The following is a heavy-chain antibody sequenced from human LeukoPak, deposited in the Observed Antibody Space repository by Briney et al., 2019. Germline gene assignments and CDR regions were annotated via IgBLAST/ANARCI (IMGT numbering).Heavy chain of an antibody. D-gene: IGHD3-22*01. CDR1: GGSISSGSHY. CDR2: IYTSGST. CDR3: ARDFGGYYPIDAFDI. Sequence: SETLSLTCTVSGGSISSGSHYWSWIRQPAGKGLEWIGRIYTSGSTNYNPSLKSRVTISVDTSKNQFSLKLSSVTAADTAVYYCARDFGGYYPIDAFDIWGQGTMVTVSS. J-gene: IGHJ3*02. V-gene: IGHV4-61*02.